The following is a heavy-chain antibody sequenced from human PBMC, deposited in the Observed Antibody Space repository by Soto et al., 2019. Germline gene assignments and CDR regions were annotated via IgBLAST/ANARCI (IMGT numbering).Heavy chain of an antibody. V-gene: IGHV1-8*01. Sequence: QVQLVQSGAEVKKPGASVKVSCKASGYTFTSYDINWVRQATGQGLEWMGWMNPNSGNTGYAQKFQGRVTMTRNTSISTAYMELSSLRSEDTAVYYCARGDPLGGSSWYWFDPWGQGTLVTVSS. CDR1: GYTFTSYD. CDR2: MNPNSGNT. CDR3: ARGDPLGGSSWYWFDP. J-gene: IGHJ5*02. D-gene: IGHD6-13*01.